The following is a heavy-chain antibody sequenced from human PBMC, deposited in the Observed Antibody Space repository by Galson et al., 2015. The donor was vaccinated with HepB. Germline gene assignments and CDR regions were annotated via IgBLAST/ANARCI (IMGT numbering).Heavy chain of an antibody. CDR2: IYSGGST. J-gene: IGHJ4*02. CDR3: ARVGWGIRIGGAIVD. V-gene: IGHV3-66*01. D-gene: IGHD3-16*02. CDR1: GFTVSSSY. Sequence: SLRLSCAASGFTVSSSYMSWVRQAPGKGLEWVSVIYSGGSTYYADSVKGRFTISRDNSKNTLYLQMNSLRAEETAVYYCARVGWGIRIGGAIVDWGQGTLVIVSS.